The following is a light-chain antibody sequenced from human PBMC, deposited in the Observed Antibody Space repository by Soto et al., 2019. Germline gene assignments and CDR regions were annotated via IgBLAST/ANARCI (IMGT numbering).Light chain of an antibody. Sequence: VLTQSPVSLPVTPGEPASISCRSSQSLLHSSGHSYLDWYLQKPGQSPQLLIYLGSNRASGVPDRLSGSGSCTDFTLKIRRVEAEDVGVYYCMQALQPALTFGGGTKLQIK. CDR3: MQALQPALT. V-gene: IGKV2-28*01. CDR1: QSLLHSSGHSY. J-gene: IGKJ4*01. CDR2: LGS.